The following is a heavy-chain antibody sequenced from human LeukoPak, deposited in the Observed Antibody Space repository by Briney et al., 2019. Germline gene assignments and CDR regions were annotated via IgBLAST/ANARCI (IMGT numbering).Heavy chain of an antibody. CDR3: ARDGITIFPPSDYYGMDV. D-gene: IGHD3-3*01. Sequence: PGGSLRLSCAASVFTFSSYSMNWVRQAPGKGLEWVSSISSSSSYIYYADSVKGRFTISRDNAKNSLYLQMNSLRAEDTAVYYCARDGITIFPPSDYYGMDVWGQGTTVTVSS. CDR2: ISSSSSYI. J-gene: IGHJ6*02. V-gene: IGHV3-21*01. CDR1: VFTFSSYS.